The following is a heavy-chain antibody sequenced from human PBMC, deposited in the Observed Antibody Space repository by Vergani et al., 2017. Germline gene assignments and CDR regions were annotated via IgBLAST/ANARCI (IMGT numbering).Heavy chain of an antibody. Sequence: EVQLVQSGAEVKKPGVSLKISCKGSGYSFTSYWIGWVRQMPGKGLEWMGIIYPGDSDTRYSPSFQGQVTISADKSISTAYLQWSSLKASDTAMYYCARRVTRVRGVISKYDAFDIWGQGTMVTVSS. J-gene: IGHJ3*02. CDR1: GYSFTSYW. CDR2: IYPGDSDT. CDR3: ARRVTRVRGVISKYDAFDI. V-gene: IGHV5-51*01. D-gene: IGHD3-10*01.